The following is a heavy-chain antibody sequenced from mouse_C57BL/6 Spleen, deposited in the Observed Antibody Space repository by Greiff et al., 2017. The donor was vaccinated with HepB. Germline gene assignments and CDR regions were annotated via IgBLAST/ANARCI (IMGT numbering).Heavy chain of an antibody. V-gene: IGHV5-4*01. CDR2: ISDGGSYT. Sequence: EVKLVESGGGLVKPGGSLKLSCAASGFTFSSYAMSWVRQTPEKRLEWVATISDGGSYTYYPVNVKGRFTISRDNAKNNLYLQMSHLKSEDTAMYYCAREGLFYAMDYWGQGTSVTVSS. CDR3: AREGLFYAMDY. J-gene: IGHJ4*01. CDR1: GFTFSSYA.